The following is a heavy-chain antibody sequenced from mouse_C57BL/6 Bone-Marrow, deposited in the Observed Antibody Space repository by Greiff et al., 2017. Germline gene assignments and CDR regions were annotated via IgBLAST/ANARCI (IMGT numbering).Heavy chain of an antibody. D-gene: IGHD1-1*01. V-gene: IGHV1-64*01. Sequence: QVQLQQPGAELVKPGASVKLSCKASGYTFTSYWMHWVKQRPGQGLEWIGMIHPNSGSTNYNEKFKSKATLTVDKSSSTAYMQLSSLTSEDSAVYYGARVYGSKAWFAYWGQGTLVTVSA. CDR2: IHPNSGST. J-gene: IGHJ3*01. CDR3: ARVYGSKAWFAY. CDR1: GYTFTSYW.